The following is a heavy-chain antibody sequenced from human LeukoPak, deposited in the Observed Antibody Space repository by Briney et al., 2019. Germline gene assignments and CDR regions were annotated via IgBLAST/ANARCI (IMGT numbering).Heavy chain of an antibody. V-gene: IGHV4-39*07. Sequence: PSETLSLTCTVSGGSISSSSYYWGWIRQPPGKRLEWIGEIYHSGSTNYNPSLKSRVTISVDKSKNQCSVKLSSVTAADTAVYYCARARPYVWGSYHPWGQGTLVTVSS. CDR3: ARARPYVWGSYHP. CDR1: GGSISSSSYY. CDR2: IYHSGST. J-gene: IGHJ5*02. D-gene: IGHD3-16*02.